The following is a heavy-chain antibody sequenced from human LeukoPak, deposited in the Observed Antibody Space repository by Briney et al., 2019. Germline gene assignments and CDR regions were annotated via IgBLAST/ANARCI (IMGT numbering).Heavy chain of an antibody. J-gene: IGHJ4*02. D-gene: IGHD4-17*01. CDR3: ASHKDYGGYFHFDS. CDR2: ISVHSGNT. Sequence: ASVKVSCKASGYTFTSYAISWVRQAPGQGLEWMGWISVHSGNTKYAQNFQGKITTTTDTSTSTAYMELRSLRSDDTAVYYCASHKDYGGYFHFDSWGQGTLVTVSS. CDR1: GYTFTSYA. V-gene: IGHV1-18*01.